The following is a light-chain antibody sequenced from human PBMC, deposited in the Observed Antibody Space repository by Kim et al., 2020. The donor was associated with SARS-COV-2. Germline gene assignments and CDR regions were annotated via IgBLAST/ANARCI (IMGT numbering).Light chain of an antibody. V-gene: IGLV2-8*01. CDR3: SSYAGNNNLV. CDR2: EVT. Sequence: GQSVAIACTGTSSDVSTYNYVSWYHQHPGKAPKLMIYEVTKRPSGVPDRFSGSKSGNTASLTVSGLQAEDEADYYCSSYAGNNNLVFGGGTQLTVL. CDR1: SSDVSTYNY. J-gene: IGLJ3*02.